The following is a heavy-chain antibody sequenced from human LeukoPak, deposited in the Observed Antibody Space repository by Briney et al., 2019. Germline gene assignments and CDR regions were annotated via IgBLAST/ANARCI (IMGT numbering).Heavy chain of an antibody. J-gene: IGHJ4*02. CDR2: IYYSGST. Sequence: SETLSLTCTVSGGSISSYYWSWIRQPPGKGLEWIGYIYYSGSTNYNPSLKSRVTISVDTSKNQFSLKLSSVTAADTAVYYCARRRGYSGYVIDYWGQGTLVTVSS. CDR1: GGSISSYY. V-gene: IGHV4-59*08. D-gene: IGHD5-12*01. CDR3: ARRRGYSGYVIDY.